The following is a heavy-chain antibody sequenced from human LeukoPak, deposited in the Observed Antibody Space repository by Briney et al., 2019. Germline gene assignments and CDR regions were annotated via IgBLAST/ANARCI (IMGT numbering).Heavy chain of an antibody. CDR2: IYHSGST. CDR3: ARLTTVTPRTAFDI. D-gene: IGHD4-17*01. V-gene: IGHV4-4*02. CDR1: GGSISSSNW. J-gene: IGHJ3*02. Sequence: PSGTLSLTCAVSGGSISSSNWWSWIRQPPGKGLEWIGEIYHSGSTNYNPSLKSRVTISVDTSKNQFSLKLSSVTAADTAVYYCARLTTVTPRTAFDIWGQGTLVTVSS.